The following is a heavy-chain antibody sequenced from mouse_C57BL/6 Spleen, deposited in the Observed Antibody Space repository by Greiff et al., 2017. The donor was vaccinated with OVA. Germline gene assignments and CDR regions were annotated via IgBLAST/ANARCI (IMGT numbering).Heavy chain of an antibody. CDR1: GYTFTSYW. Sequence: QVHVKQPGAELVRPGSSVKLSCKASGYTFTSYWMHWVKQRPIQGLEWIGNIDPSDSETHYNQKFKDKATLTVDKSSSTAYMQLSSLTSEDSAVYYCASGPGNYNFDYWGQGTTLTVSS. V-gene: IGHV1-52*01. CDR2: IDPSDSET. D-gene: IGHD2-1*01. J-gene: IGHJ2*01. CDR3: ASGPGNYNFDY.